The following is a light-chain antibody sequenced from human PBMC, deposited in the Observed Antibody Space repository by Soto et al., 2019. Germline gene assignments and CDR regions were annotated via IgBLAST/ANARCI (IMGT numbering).Light chain of an antibody. V-gene: IGLV2-14*03. Sequence: QSVLTQPASVSGSPGQSLTISCTGTSSDIGDSNSVSWFQQHPGKAPKLMIYDVSNRPSGVSDRFFGSKSANTASLTISGLQAEDEADYYCSSYTDIYTVFGGGTQLTVL. J-gene: IGLJ7*01. CDR1: SSDIGDSNS. CDR2: DVS. CDR3: SSYTDIYTV.